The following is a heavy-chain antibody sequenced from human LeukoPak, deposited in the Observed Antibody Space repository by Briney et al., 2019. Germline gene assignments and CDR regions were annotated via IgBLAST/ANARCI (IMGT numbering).Heavy chain of an antibody. CDR2: INSDGSSA. Sequence: GGSLRLSCAASGFTFTSYWIHWFRQAPGKGLVWVSRINSDGSSASYADSVKGRFTISRDNAKNTLYLQMNSLRAEDTAVYYCAVGAAGLDYWGQGTQVTVSS. CDR1: GFTFTSYW. J-gene: IGHJ4*02. V-gene: IGHV3-74*01. CDR3: AVGAAGLDY. D-gene: IGHD6-13*01.